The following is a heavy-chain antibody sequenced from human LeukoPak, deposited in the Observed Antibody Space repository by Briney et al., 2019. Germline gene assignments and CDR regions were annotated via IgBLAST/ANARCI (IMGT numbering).Heavy chain of an antibody. J-gene: IGHJ4*02. CDR2: ISYDGSNK. CDR3: GKTTVGYSSGQKPAWPVDY. D-gene: IGHD5-18*01. V-gene: IGHV3-30*07. CDR1: GFTFSSYA. Sequence: GGSLRHSCAAPGFTFSSYAMHWVRQAPGKGLEWVAVISYDGSNKYHADSVKGRFTISRDNSRNTVYLQINSLRAEDTAVYYCGKTTVGYSSGQKPAWPVDYWGQGTLVTVSS.